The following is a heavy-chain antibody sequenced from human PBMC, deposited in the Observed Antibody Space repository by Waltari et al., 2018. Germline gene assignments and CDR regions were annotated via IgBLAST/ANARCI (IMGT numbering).Heavy chain of an antibody. D-gene: IGHD6-19*01. CDR2: IRSKGNKYAT. CDR1: GFSFSGSA. V-gene: IGHV3-73*01. CDR3: TRNVESLGLYTNDY. J-gene: IGHJ4*02. Sequence: EVLLVESGGGLVQPGGSLKLSCAASGFSFSGSAMHWVRQAPGKGREWVGRIRSKGNKYATAYAESVQGRFTVSRDDSKNTAFLQMNSLNLEDTAAYYCTRNVESLGLYTNDYWGQGTLVIVS.